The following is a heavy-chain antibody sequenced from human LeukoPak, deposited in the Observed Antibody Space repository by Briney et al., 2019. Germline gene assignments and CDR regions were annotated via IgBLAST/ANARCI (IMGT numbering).Heavy chain of an antibody. CDR1: RYTFTRYY. Sequence: GASVKVSRKASRYTFTRYYMHWVRQAPGQGREWMGWINPNSGGTNYAQKFQGRVTMTRDTSISTAYMELSRLRSDDTAVYYCARGLSKPDYYYYMDVWGKGTPVTVSS. D-gene: IGHD1-14*01. V-gene: IGHV1-2*02. CDR2: INPNSGGT. J-gene: IGHJ6*03. CDR3: ARGLSKPDYYYYMDV.